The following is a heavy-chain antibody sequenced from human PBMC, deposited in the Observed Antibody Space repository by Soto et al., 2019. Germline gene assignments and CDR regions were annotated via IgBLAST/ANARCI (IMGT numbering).Heavy chain of an antibody. Sequence: PGGSLRLSCVASGVTFSSYAMSWVRQAPGKGLEWVSAVSKSGLDTNYADFVKGRFTISRDNSKNTLYLQMNSLRDEDTAVYYCARDFSYGDYVDCWGQRTLVTVSS. V-gene: IGHV3-23*01. CDR1: GVTFSSYA. D-gene: IGHD4-17*01. CDR3: ARDFSYGDYVDC. CDR2: VSKSGLDT. J-gene: IGHJ4*02.